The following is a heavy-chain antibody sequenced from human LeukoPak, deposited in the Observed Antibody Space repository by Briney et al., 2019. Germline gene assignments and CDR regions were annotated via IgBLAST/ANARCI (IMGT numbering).Heavy chain of an antibody. Sequence: SETLSLTCTVSGGSISSSSYYWGWIRQPPGKGLEWIGSIYYSGSTYYNPSLKSRVTMSVDTSKNQFSLKLSSVTAADTAVYYCAREGRYRYGYNEYHSYMDIWGKGTTVTVSS. J-gene: IGHJ6*03. CDR2: IYYSGST. V-gene: IGHV4-39*02. CDR1: GGSISSSSYY. D-gene: IGHD5-24*01. CDR3: AREGRYRYGYNEYHSYMDI.